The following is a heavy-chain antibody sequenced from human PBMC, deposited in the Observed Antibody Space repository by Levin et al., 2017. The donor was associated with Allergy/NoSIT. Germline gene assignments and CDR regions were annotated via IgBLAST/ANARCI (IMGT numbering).Heavy chain of an antibody. Sequence: GGSLRLSCAASGFSFRSFGMHWVRQAPGKGLEWVAVISYDESDKFYADSVKGRFTISRDNTTNNLYLQMNSLRREDAAVYYCAKDVVFGTSSWSLDFWGQGTLVTVSS. V-gene: IGHV3-30*18. CDR2: ISYDESDK. CDR3: AKDVVFGTSSWSLDF. D-gene: IGHD6-13*01. J-gene: IGHJ4*02. CDR1: GFSFRSFG.